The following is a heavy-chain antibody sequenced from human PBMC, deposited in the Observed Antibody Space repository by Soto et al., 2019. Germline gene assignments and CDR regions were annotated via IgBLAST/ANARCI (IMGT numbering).Heavy chain of an antibody. V-gene: IGHV4-59*08. Sequence: PSETLSLTCIVPGDSISTYYWSWIRQPPGKGLEWIGYIFYSGNTNYNPSLKSRVTIAIDTSKNQFSLRLNSVTAADTAVYYCARHRRDYCDRTNCDGPPSVWGQGTLVTVSS. CDR2: IFYSGNT. J-gene: IGHJ4*02. D-gene: IGHD2-2*01. CDR3: ARHRRDYCDRTNCDGPPSV. CDR1: GDSISTYY.